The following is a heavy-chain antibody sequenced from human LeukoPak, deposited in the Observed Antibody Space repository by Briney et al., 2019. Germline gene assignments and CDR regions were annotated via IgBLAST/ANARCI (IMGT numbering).Heavy chain of an antibody. Sequence: GGSLRLSCAASGFTFDDYTMHWVRQAPGKGLEWVSLISWDGGSTYYADSVKGRFTISRDNSKNSLYLQMNSLRTEDTALYYCAKDLGSRCITIFGVGYTFDYWGQGTLVTVSS. CDR3: AKDLGSRCITIFGVGYTFDY. CDR1: GFTFDDYT. CDR2: ISWDGGST. D-gene: IGHD3-3*01. J-gene: IGHJ4*02. V-gene: IGHV3-43*01.